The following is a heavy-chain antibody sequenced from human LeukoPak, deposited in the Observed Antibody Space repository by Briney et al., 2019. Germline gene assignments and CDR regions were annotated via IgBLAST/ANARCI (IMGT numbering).Heavy chain of an antibody. D-gene: IGHD6-13*01. Sequence: GGSLRLSCAASGFIFSSYAMSWVRQPPGKGREGVSAISCSCGSTYYADSVKGRLTNSRDNSQNTLYLQMNSLRAEDTAVYYCAKDRARSCFDHWGQGTLVTVSS. CDR1: GFIFSSYA. J-gene: IGHJ4*02. V-gene: IGHV3-23*01. CDR2: ISCSCGST. CDR3: AKDRARSCFDH.